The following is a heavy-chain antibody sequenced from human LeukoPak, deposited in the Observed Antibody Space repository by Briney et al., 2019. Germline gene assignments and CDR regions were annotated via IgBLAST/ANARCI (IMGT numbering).Heavy chain of an antibody. Sequence: SETLSLTCAVYGGSFSGYSWTWIRQPPGKGLEWIGEFNHSGSTNYNPSLTSRVTISVDTSKNQLSLKLTSVTAADTAVYYCARVRLPPYYYYYYYMDVWGKGTTVTVSS. D-gene: IGHD5-18*01. V-gene: IGHV4-34*01. CDR3: ARVRLPPYYYYYYYMDV. CDR1: GGSFSGYS. J-gene: IGHJ6*03. CDR2: FNHSGST.